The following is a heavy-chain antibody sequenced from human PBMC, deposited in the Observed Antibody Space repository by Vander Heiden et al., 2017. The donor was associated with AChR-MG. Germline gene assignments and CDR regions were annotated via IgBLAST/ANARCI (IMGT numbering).Heavy chain of an antibody. CDR1: GVTISANY. V-gene: IGHV3-53*01. CDR3: ARVVYFHYGLDV. Sequence: EVQLVESGGGLIQPGGSLRLSCPASGVTISANYITWVRQAPGKVPEWVSFISSGGNTYYADSVKGRFTISRGSSRNTVFLQMNSLRADDTAVYYCARVVYFHYGLDVWGQGTTVTVSS. CDR2: ISSGGNT. J-gene: IGHJ6*02.